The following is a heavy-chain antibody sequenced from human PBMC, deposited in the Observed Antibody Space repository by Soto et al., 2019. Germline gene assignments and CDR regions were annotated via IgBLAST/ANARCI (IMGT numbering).Heavy chain of an antibody. CDR2: LITISGTA. V-gene: IGHV1-69*01. Sequence: QVQLVQSGAAVKKPGSSVKVSCKASGGTFSSYAISWVRQAPGQGLEWMGGLITISGTANYAQKFQGRVTITADDSTSTAYMELSSRRSEDTAVYYCARSQGSSTSLEIYYYYYYGMDVWGQGTKVTVSS. J-gene: IGHJ6*02. D-gene: IGHD2-2*01. CDR1: GGTFSSYA. CDR3: ARSQGSSTSLEIYYYYYYGMDV.